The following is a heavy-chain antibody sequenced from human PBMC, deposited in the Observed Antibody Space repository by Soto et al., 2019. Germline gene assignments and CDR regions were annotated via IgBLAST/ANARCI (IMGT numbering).Heavy chain of an antibody. J-gene: IGHJ4*02. CDR3: SRRGPTYSGSGIYSGFIDY. D-gene: IGHD3-10*01. CDR2: TNHRGST. Sequence: HVQLQQRGAGLVKPSETLSLTCAVYGGAFSGYFWTWIRQAPGQGLECIGETNHRGSTNYNPSLTSRITISVDTSTIQFSMNLTSVKAADTAVYYCSRRGPTYSGSGIYSGFIDYWGQGTLVTVSS. CDR1: GGAFSGYF. V-gene: IGHV4-34*02.